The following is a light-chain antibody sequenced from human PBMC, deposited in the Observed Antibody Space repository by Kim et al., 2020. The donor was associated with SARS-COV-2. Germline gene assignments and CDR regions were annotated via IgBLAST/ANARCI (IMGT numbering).Light chain of an antibody. Sequence: SPGPTARINCSGAALTKQYEYWYQQKPGQAPVLVIYKDSERHSGIRERLSGSGSGTAVTLTISGVQAEDEAEYYCQSADSSGTYVVFGGGTQLTVL. V-gene: IGLV3-25*03. CDR2: KDS. J-gene: IGLJ2*01. CDR3: QSADSSGTYVV. CDR1: ALTKQY.